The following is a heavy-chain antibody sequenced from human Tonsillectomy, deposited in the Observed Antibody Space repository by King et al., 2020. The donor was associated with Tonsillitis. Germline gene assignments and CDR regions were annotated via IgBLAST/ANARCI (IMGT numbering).Heavy chain of an antibody. D-gene: IGHD3-9*01. CDR1: GYTLTELS. V-gene: IGHV1-24*01. CDR2: FDPEDGET. Sequence: QLVQSGAEVKKPGASVKVSCKVSGYTLTELSMHWVRQAPGKGLEWMGGFDPEDGETIYAQKFQGRVTMTEDTSTDTAYMELSSLRSEDTAVYYCATTRLGYYDILTGYYRKYYFDYWGQGTLVTVSS. CDR3: ATTRLGYYDILTGYYRKYYFDY. J-gene: IGHJ4*02.